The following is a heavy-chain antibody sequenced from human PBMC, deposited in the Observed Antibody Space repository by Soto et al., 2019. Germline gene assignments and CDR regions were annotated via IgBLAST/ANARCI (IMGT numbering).Heavy chain of an antibody. CDR2: INHGGST. J-gene: IGHJ6*02. V-gene: IGHV4-34*01. D-gene: IGHD3-3*01. Sequence: LSLTCAVYGGSFSDYFWAWIRQPPGKGLEWIGGINHGGSTDYNPSLKSRVAISADTPKNQFSLRLTSVTTADTAVYYCARISTYYDFWTDYYPDVWGQGTTVTVSS. CDR1: GGSFSDYF. CDR3: ARISTYYDFWTDYYPDV.